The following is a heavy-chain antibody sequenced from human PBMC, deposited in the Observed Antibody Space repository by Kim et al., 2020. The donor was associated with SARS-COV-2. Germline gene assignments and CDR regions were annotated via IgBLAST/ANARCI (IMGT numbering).Heavy chain of an antibody. CDR3: AREAPGITGTGNXXXY. Sequence: ASVKVSCKASGYTFTGYYIHWVRQAPGQGLEWMGRINPKSGGTNYAQKFQGRVTMTRDTSISTAYMELSRLRSDDTAVYYCAREAPGITGTGNXXXYWGQGXLVXVSS. CDR1: GYTFTGYY. J-gene: IGHJ4*02. D-gene: IGHD1-20*01. CDR2: INPKSGGT. V-gene: IGHV1-2*06.